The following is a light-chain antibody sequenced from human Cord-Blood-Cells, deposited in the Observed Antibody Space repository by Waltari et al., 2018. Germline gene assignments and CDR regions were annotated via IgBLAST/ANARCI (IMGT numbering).Light chain of an antibody. CDR1: NIGSKS. V-gene: IGLV3-21*03. J-gene: IGLJ2*01. CDR3: RVWDSSSDHPV. CDR2: DDS. Sequence: SYVLTQPPSVSVAPGKTARITCGGNNIGSKSVHWYQQKPGQAPVLVGYDDSGGPSGIPGRFSGSNSGNTANLTISRVEAGDEAEYYCRVWDSSSDHPVFGGGTKLTVL.